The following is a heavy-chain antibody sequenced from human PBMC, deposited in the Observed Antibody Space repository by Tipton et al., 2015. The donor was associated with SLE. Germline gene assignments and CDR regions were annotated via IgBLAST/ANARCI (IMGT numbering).Heavy chain of an antibody. D-gene: IGHD4-23*01. J-gene: IGHJ2*01. Sequence: TLSLTCAVYGGSFSGYYWSWIRQPPGKGLEWIGEINHSGSTYYNPSLKSRVTISVDTSKNQFSLKLSSVTAADTAVYYCASPHGGSDFDLWGRGTLVTVSS. CDR1: GGSFSGYY. V-gene: IGHV4-34*01. CDR2: INHSGST. CDR3: ASPHGGSDFDL.